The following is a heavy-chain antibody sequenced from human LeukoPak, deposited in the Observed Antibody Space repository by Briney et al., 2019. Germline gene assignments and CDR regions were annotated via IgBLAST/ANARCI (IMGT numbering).Heavy chain of an antibody. CDR2: ISGSGGST. V-gene: IGHV3-23*01. Sequence: GGSLRLSCAASGFTFSSYAMSWVRQAPGKGLEWVSAISGSGGSTYYADSVKGRFTISRDNSKNTLYLQMNSLRAEDTAVYYCARTSFGTYCSSTSCPVDYWGQGTLVTVSS. J-gene: IGHJ4*02. CDR1: GFTFSSYA. D-gene: IGHD2-2*01. CDR3: ARTSFGTYCSSTSCPVDY.